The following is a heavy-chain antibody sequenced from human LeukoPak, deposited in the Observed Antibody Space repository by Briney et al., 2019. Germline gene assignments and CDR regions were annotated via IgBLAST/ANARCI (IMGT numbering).Heavy chain of an antibody. J-gene: IGHJ4*02. CDR2: MNPNSGNT. CDR3: ATTPWITIFGVVIKLHYFDY. CDR1: GYTFTSYD. Sequence: ASVKVSCKASGYTFTSYDINWVRQATGQGLEWMGWMNPNSGNTGYAQKFQGRVTMTEDTSTDTAYIELSSLRSEDTAVYYCATTPWITIFGVVIKLHYFDYWGQGTLVTVSS. D-gene: IGHD3-3*01. V-gene: IGHV1-8*01.